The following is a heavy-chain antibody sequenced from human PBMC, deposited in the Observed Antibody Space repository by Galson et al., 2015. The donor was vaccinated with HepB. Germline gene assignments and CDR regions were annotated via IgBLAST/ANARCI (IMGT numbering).Heavy chain of an antibody. CDR1: GDSVSSNSAA. Sequence: CAISGDSVSSNSAAWNWIRQSPSRGLEWLGRTYYRSKWYNDYAVSVKSRITINPDTSKNQFSLQLNSVTPEDTAVYYCARGPQGYCSSTSCYYDEDYYYYMDVWGKGTTVTVSS. CDR2: TYYRSKWYN. D-gene: IGHD2-2*01. J-gene: IGHJ6*03. V-gene: IGHV6-1*01. CDR3: ARGPQGYCSSTSCYYDEDYYYYMDV.